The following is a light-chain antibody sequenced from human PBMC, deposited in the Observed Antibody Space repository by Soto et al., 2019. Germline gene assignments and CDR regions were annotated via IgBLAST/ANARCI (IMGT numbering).Light chain of an antibody. J-gene: IGKJ5*01. CDR1: QSISSN. CDR3: QQRSNWPPIT. CDR2: DAS. Sequence: EIVMTHSPATLSVSPVEISTLACRAIQSISSNLARYQQKPGQAPRLLIYDASNRATGIPARFSGSGSGTDFTLTISSLEPEDFAVYYCQQRSNWPPITFGQGTRLEI. V-gene: IGKV3-11*01.